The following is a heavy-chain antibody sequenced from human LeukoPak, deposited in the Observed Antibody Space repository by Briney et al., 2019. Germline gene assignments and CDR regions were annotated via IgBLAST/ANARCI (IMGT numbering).Heavy chain of an antibody. CDR3: AKPLGFKTNACPTDGFDV. CDR2: SYHGGST. J-gene: IGHJ3*01. CDR1: GYSISSAYY. D-gene: IGHD1-1*01. V-gene: IGHV4-38-2*01. Sequence: PSETLSLTCAVSGYSISSAYYWGWIRQSPGKGLEWIGSSYHGGSTYYNPSLKSRVSISLDTSMNRFSLKLSALTAADTAIYYCAKPLGFKTNACPTDGFDVWGQGTMVTVSS.